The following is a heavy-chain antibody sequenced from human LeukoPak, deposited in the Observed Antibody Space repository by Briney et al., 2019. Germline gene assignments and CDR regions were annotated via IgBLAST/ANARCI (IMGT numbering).Heavy chain of an antibody. D-gene: IGHD6-13*01. CDR1: GYTFTSYG. V-gene: IGHV1-18*01. CDR3: ARDSVAVAGPDAFDI. CDR2: ISAYNDNT. Sequence: GASVKVSCKASGYTFTSYGISRVRQAPGQGLEWMGWISAYNDNTNYAQKLQGRVTMTTDTSTSTAYMEVRSLRSDDTAVYYCARDSVAVAGPDAFDIWGQGTMVTVSS. J-gene: IGHJ3*02.